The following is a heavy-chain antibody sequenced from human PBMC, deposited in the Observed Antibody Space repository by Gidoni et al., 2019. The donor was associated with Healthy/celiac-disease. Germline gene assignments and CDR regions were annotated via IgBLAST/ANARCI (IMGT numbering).Heavy chain of an antibody. CDR3: ARDSHSSGWPLLEPRYVDY. J-gene: IGHJ4*02. CDR2: ISSSSSYI. CDR1: GFTFSSYS. D-gene: IGHD6-19*01. V-gene: IGHV3-21*01. Sequence: EVQLVESGGGLVKPGGSLRLSCAASGFTFSSYSMHWVRQAPGKGLEWVSSISSSSSYIYYADSVKGRFTISRDNAKNSLYLQMNSLRAEDTAVYYCARDSHSSGWPLLEPRYVDYWGQGTLVTVSS.